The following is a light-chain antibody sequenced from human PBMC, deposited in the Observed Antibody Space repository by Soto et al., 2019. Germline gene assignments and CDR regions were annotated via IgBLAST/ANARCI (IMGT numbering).Light chain of an antibody. CDR3: QVWDSSSDHPGVV. V-gene: IGLV3-21*04. Sequence: SYELTQPPSVSVAPGKTARITCGGNNIGSKSVHWYQQKSGQAPVMVIYYDSDRPSGNPERFSGSNSGNTATLTISRVEAGDEADYYWQVWDSSSDHPGVVFGGGTKLTVL. CDR1: NIGSKS. CDR2: YDS. J-gene: IGLJ2*01.